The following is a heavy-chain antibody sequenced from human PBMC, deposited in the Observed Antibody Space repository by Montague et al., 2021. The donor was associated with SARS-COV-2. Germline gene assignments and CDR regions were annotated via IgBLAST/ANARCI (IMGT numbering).Heavy chain of an antibody. CDR1: GFTFSNYD. D-gene: IGHD3-16*02. CDR3: TGDYRSIVGDGLDI. V-gene: IGHV3-48*03. CDR2: ISTSAYTT. J-gene: IGHJ3*02. Sequence: SLRLSCAASGFTFSNYDMNWVRQAPGKGPEWISYISTSAYTTSYAGSVKGRFTISRDNGKNSLYLQMNSLRVEDTVVYYCTGDYRSIVGDGLDIWGQGTKVTVSS.